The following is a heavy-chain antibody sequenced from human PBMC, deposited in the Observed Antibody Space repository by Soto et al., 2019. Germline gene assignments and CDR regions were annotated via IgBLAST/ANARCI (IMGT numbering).Heavy chain of an antibody. CDR3: TRRGDYYDSSVDY. V-gene: IGHV3-21*04. CDR2: ISSRSDI. CDR1: GFTFGTYS. D-gene: IGHD3-22*01. Sequence: GGSLRLSCVGSGFTFGTYSINWVRQAPGKGLEWVSSISSRSDIYYADSVKGRLTISRDNAKNSVSLQMNSLRAEDTAVYYCTRRGDYYDSSVDYWGQGTLVTVSS. J-gene: IGHJ4*02.